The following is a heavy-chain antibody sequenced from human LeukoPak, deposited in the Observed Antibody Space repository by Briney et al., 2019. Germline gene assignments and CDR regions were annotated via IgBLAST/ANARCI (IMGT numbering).Heavy chain of an antibody. Sequence: GGSLRLSCAASGFTFSSYEMNWVRQAPGKGLEWVSYIGSSGRTKYYADSVRGRFTISRDNPKNSLYLQMDSLRAEDTAVYYCARLDAIAGLDYWGQGTLVTVSS. CDR1: GFTFSSYE. V-gene: IGHV3-48*03. CDR2: IGSSGRTK. CDR3: ARLDAIAGLDY. D-gene: IGHD6-13*01. J-gene: IGHJ4*02.